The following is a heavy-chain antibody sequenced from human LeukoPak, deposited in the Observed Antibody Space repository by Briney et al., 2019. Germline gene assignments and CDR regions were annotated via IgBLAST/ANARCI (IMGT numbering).Heavy chain of an antibody. CDR2: IYTSGST. J-gene: IGHJ6*03. Sequence: SETLSLTCTVSGGSISSGSYYWSWIRQPAGKALEWIGRIYTSGSTNYNPSLKSRVTISVDTSKNQFSLKLSSVTAADTAVYYCARAAASQAGYYYYYMDVWGKGTTVTISS. V-gene: IGHV4-61*02. CDR3: ARAAASQAGYYYYYMDV. CDR1: GGSISSGSYY. D-gene: IGHD6-6*01.